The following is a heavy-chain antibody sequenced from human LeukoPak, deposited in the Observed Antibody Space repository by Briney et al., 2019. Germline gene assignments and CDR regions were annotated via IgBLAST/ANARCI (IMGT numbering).Heavy chain of an antibody. Sequence: ASVKVSCKASGGTFSSYAISWVRQAPGQGLEWMGWINAGNGNTKYSQKFQGRVTITRDTSASTAYMELSSLRSEDTAVYYCAREGSKAVAGPDYWGQGTLVTVSS. J-gene: IGHJ4*02. CDR2: INAGNGNT. D-gene: IGHD6-19*01. V-gene: IGHV1-3*01. CDR1: GGTFSSYA. CDR3: AREGSKAVAGPDY.